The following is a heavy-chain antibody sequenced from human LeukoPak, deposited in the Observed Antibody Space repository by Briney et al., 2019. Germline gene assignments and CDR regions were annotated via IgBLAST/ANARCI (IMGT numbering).Heavy chain of an antibody. CDR2: IYYSGST. J-gene: IGHJ4*02. D-gene: IGHD1-26*01. CDR3: ARQGLVGATHFDY. V-gene: IGHV4-39*01. Sequence: SETLSLTCTVSGGSISSSSYYWGWIRQPPGKGLEWIGNIYYSGSTDYNPSLESRVTISVDTSKNQFSLKVSSVTAADTAVYYCARQGLVGATHFDYWGQGTLVTVSS. CDR1: GGSISSSSYY.